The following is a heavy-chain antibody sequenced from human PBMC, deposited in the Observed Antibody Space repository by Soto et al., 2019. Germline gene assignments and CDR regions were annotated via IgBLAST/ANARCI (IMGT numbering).Heavy chain of an antibody. J-gene: IGHJ6*02. CDR3: ARHRYCGTTSCYLPNYYYYYGMDV. Sequence: EVQLVQSGAEVKKPGESLKISCKGSGYSFTTYWIGWVRQMPGKGLEWMGIIYPGDSDTRYSPSFQGQVTISADKSISTAYLQWTSLKASDTAMYYCARHRYCGTTSCYLPNYYYYYGMDVWGQGTTVTVSS. D-gene: IGHD2-2*01. V-gene: IGHV5-51*01. CDR1: GYSFTTYW. CDR2: IYPGDSDT.